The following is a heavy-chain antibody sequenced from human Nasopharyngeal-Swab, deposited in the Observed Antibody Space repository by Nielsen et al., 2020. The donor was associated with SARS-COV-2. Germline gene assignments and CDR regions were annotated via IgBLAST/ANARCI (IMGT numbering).Heavy chain of an antibody. CDR1: GGSFSGYY. CDR3: ARGGIAARPDYFDY. Sequence: LSCAVYGGSFSGYYWSWIRQPPGKGLEWIGEINHSGSTNYNPSLKSRVTISVDTSKNQFSLKLSSVTAADTAVYYCARGGIAARPDYFDYWGQGTLVTVSS. J-gene: IGHJ4*02. CDR2: INHSGST. D-gene: IGHD6-6*01. V-gene: IGHV4-34*01.